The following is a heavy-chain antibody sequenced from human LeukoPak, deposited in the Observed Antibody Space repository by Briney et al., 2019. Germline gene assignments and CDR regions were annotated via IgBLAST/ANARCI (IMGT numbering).Heavy chain of an antibody. Sequence: SETLSLTCAVYGGSFSGYYWSWIRQPPGKGLEWIGEINHSGSTNYNPSLKSRVTISVDTSKNQFSLKLSSVTDADTAVYYCARGYAAAGYNWFDPWGQGTLVTVSS. CDR1: GGSFSGYY. CDR2: INHSGST. J-gene: IGHJ5*02. D-gene: IGHD6-13*01. V-gene: IGHV4-34*01. CDR3: ARGYAAAGYNWFDP.